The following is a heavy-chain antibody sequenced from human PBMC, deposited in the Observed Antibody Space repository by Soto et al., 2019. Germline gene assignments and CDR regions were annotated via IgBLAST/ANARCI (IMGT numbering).Heavy chain of an antibody. CDR3: ARAPRLTQLSA. CDR2: INGVNGNT. V-gene: IGHV1-3*01. J-gene: IGHJ5*02. CDR1: GYTFSTSG. D-gene: IGHD1-1*01. Sequence: QVQLVQSGAEVKKAGASILISCKASGYTFSTSGMHWVRQAPGQGLEWVGWINGVNGNTKYSQKFQDRVTITRDSSASTAYMELSGLTSEDTGVFYCARAPRLTQLSAWGQGTQVIVSS.